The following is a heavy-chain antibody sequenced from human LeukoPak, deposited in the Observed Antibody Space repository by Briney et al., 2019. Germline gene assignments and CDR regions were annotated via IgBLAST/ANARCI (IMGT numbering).Heavy chain of an antibody. D-gene: IGHD3-22*01. J-gene: IGHJ4*02. Sequence: SETLSLACTVSGGSISSDYWSWIRQPPGRGLEWIGYIYTDGSTNYNPSLKSRVTISVDTSKNQFALKLSSVTAADTAVYYCAKSYYDYSTYYSYYFNLWGQGALVTVSS. CDR3: AKSYYDYSTYYSYYFNL. V-gene: IGHV4-4*09. CDR1: GGSISSDY. CDR2: IYTDGST.